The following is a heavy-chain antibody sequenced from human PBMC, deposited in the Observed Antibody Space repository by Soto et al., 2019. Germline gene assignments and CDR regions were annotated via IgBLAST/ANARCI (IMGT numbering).Heavy chain of an antibody. Sequence: ASVKVSCKASGYNFTNYGISWVRQAPGQGLEWMGWISGHNGNTNYARKIQGRVTMTRDTSTSTVYMELSSLRSEDTAVYYCARDPLIVGATHCYYYGMDVWGQGTTVTVSS. D-gene: IGHD1-26*01. J-gene: IGHJ6*02. CDR1: GYNFTNYG. CDR2: ISGHNGNT. V-gene: IGHV1-18*01. CDR3: ARDPLIVGATHCYYYGMDV.